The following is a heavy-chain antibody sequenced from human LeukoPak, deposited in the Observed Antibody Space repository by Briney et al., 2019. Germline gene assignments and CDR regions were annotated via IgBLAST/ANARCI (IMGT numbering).Heavy chain of an antibody. CDR3: ARDRSSSWYYYYGMDV. D-gene: IGHD6-13*01. Sequence: GGSLRLSCAASGFTFSSNYMSWVRQAPGKGLEWVSVIYSGGSTYYSDSVKGRFTISRDNSKNTLYLQMNSLRAEDTAVYYCARDRSSSWYYYYGMDVWGQGTTVTVSS. J-gene: IGHJ6*02. CDR2: IYSGGST. V-gene: IGHV3-66*01. CDR1: GFTFSSNY.